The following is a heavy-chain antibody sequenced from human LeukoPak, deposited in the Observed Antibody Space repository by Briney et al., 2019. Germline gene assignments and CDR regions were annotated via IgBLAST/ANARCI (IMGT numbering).Heavy chain of an antibody. CDR1: GFTFDDYA. CDR2: ITWNSGSI. D-gene: IGHD3-9*01. Sequence: PGRSLRLSCAGSGFTFDDYAMHWVRQPPGKGLEWGSGITWNSGSIGYADSVKGRFTISRDNAKNSLYLQMNSLRAEDTALYYCAKGGDVDILNSHDAFDIWGQGTMVTVSS. V-gene: IGHV3-9*01. J-gene: IGHJ3*02. CDR3: AKGGDVDILNSHDAFDI.